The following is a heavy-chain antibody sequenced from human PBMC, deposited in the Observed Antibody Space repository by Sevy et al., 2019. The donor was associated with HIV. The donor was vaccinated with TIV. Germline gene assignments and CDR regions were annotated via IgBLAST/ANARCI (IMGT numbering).Heavy chain of an antibody. D-gene: IGHD3-22*01. J-gene: IGHJ5*02. CDR3: AREAYYYDSREENWFDP. CDR1: GFTFSVYA. CDR2: ISRTATT. V-gene: IGHV3-48*02. Sequence: GGSLRLSCKPSGFTFSVYAMHWVRQAPGKGLEWVSSISRTATTYYADSVRDRFTISRDNAKNLLYLEMNSLRDEDTAVDYCAREAYYYDSREENWFDPWGQGTLVTVSS.